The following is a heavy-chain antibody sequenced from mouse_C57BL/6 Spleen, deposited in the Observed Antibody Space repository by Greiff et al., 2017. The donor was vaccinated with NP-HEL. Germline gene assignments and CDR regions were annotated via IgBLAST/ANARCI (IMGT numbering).Heavy chain of an antibody. CDR3: ARTGGAYYSNGYYAMDY. CDR2: IHPNSGST. CDR1: GYTFTSYW. J-gene: IGHJ4*01. V-gene: IGHV1-64*01. D-gene: IGHD2-5*01. Sequence: VQLQQSGAELVKPGASVKLSCKASGYTFTSYWMHWVKQRPGQGLEWIGMIHPNSGSTNYNEKFKSKATLTVDKSSSTAYMQLSSLTSEDSAVYYCARTGGAYYSNGYYAMDYWGQGTSVTVSS.